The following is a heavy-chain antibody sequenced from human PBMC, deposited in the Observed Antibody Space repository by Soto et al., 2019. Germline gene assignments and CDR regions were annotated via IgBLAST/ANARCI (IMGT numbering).Heavy chain of an antibody. V-gene: IGHV4-31*03. CDR1: GGSISSGAYY. Sequence: QVQLQESGPGLVKPSQTLSLTCTVSGGSISSGAYYWSWVRQPPGKGLEWIGYIHHNGNSYNNPSLKSRISISLDTSKDQFSLNLTSVTAADTAVYYCARDSATGTRWFDPWGQGTLVTVSS. J-gene: IGHJ5*02. CDR2: IHHNGNS. CDR3: ARDSATGTRWFDP. D-gene: IGHD1-26*01.